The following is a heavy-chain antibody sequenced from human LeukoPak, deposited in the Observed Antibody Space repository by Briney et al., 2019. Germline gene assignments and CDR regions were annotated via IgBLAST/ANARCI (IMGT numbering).Heavy chain of an antibody. D-gene: IGHD3-9*01. Sequence: PGGSLRLSCAASGFTFSSYGMSWVRQAPGKGLEWVSAISGSGGSTYYADSVKGRFTISRDNSKNTLYLQMNSLRAEDTAVYYCAKDLRYYDILTGFQYYYYMDVWGKGTTVTVSS. CDR3: AKDLRYYDILTGFQYYYYMDV. J-gene: IGHJ6*03. CDR2: ISGSGGST. V-gene: IGHV3-23*01. CDR1: GFTFSSYG.